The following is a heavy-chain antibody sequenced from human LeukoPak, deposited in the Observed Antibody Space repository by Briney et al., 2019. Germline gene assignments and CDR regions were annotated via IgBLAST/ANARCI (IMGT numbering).Heavy chain of an antibody. Sequence: PSETLSLTCAVYGGSFSGYYWSWIRQHPGKGLEWIGYIYYSGSTHYNPSLKSRVTISVDTSKNQFSLKLSSVTAADTAVYYCARTLRWSSDFDYWGQGTLVTVSS. CDR1: GGSFSGYY. CDR3: ARTLRWSSDFDY. D-gene: IGHD4-23*01. V-gene: IGHV4-31*11. CDR2: IYYSGST. J-gene: IGHJ4*02.